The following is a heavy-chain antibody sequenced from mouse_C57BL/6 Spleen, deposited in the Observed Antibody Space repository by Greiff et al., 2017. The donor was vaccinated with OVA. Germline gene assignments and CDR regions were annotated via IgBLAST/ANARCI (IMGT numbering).Heavy chain of an antibody. D-gene: IGHD1-1*01. CDR1: GYTFTSYW. V-gene: IGHV1-59*01. CDR2: IDPSDSYT. J-gene: IGHJ4*01. CDR3: ARQVLRSYAMDY. Sequence: QVQLQQPGAELVRPGTSVKLSCKASGYTFTSYWMPWVKQRPGQGLEWIGVIDPSDSYTNYNQKFKGKATLTVDTSSSTAYMQLSSLTSEDSAVYYCARQVLRSYAMDYWGQGTSVTVSS.